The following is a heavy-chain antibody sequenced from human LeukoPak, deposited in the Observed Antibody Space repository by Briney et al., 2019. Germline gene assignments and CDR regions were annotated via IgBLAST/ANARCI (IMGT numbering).Heavy chain of an antibody. CDR2: IYYSGST. CDR1: GGSIHRDY. V-gene: IGHV4-59*01. J-gene: IGHJ6*02. CDR3: ARSYDSRGCDYYGMDV. D-gene: IGHD3-22*01. Sequence: SETLSLTWIVLGGSIHRDYGSWIRQPPGKGLEWIGYIYYSGSTHYNPSLESRVTISVDTSKDQFSLKLSSVTAADTTVYYCARSYDSRGCDYYGMDVWGQGTTVTVSS.